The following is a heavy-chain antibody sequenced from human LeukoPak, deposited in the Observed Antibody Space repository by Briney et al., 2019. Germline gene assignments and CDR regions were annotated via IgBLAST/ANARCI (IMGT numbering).Heavy chain of an antibody. D-gene: IGHD5-18*01. CDR2: IRSKANSYAT. CDR1: GFTFSGSA. CDR3: TTERWQLWRYYFDY. J-gene: IGHJ4*02. V-gene: IGHV3-73*01. Sequence: GGSLRLSCAASGFTFSGSAMHWVRQASGKGLEWVGRIRSKANSYATAYAASVKGRFTISRDDSKNTLYLQMNSLKTEDTAVYYCTTERWQLWRYYFDYWGQGTLVTVSS.